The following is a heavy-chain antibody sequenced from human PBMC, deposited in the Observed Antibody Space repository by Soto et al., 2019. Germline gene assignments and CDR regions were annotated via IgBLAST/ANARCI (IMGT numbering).Heavy chain of an antibody. CDR1: GGTFSSYA. J-gene: IGHJ5*02. CDR2: IIPIFGTA. Sequence: ASVKVSCKASGGTFSSYAISWVRQAPGQGLELMGGIIPIFGTANYAQKFQGRVTITADKSTSTAYMELSSLRSEDTAVYYCARDRRELLNWFDPWGQGTLVTVYS. CDR3: ARDRRELLNWFDP. D-gene: IGHD1-26*01. V-gene: IGHV1-69*06.